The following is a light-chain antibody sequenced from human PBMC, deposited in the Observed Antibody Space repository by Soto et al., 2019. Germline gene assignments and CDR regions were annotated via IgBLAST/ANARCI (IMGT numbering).Light chain of an antibody. CDR3: QQYNNWPIT. Sequence: EIEIKQSPSTLSVSPGERATLYCRASQSVSSTLAWYQQKPGQAPRLLIYGASTRATGIPVRFSGSGSGTEFTLTISSLQSEDFAVYYCQQYNNWPITFGQGTRLEIK. CDR2: GAS. V-gene: IGKV3-15*01. CDR1: QSVSST. J-gene: IGKJ5*01.